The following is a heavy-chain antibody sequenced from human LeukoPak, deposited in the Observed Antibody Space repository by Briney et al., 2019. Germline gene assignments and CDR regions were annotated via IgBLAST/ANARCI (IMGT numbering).Heavy chain of an antibody. CDR1: GFTVSSNY. D-gene: IGHD6-19*01. Sequence: GGSLRLSCAASGFTVSSNYMSWVRQAPGKGLEWVSVIYSGGSTYYADSVKGRFTISRDNSKNTLYLQMNSLRAEDTAVYYCARDSLGRGWSGGYFQHWGQGTLVTVSS. V-gene: IGHV3-66*02. J-gene: IGHJ1*01. CDR2: IYSGGST. CDR3: ARDSLGRGWSGGYFQH.